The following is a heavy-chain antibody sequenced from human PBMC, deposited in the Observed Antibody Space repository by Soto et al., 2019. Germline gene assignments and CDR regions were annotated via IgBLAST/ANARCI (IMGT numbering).Heavy chain of an antibody. Sequence: ASVKVSCKAPRFTFTRYAICWVRQAPGQGLEWMGWISGYNGDTNYAQKFQDRVSMTIDTSTGTAYMELRSLTSDDTAIYYCAKNGQPPYYYYGLDVWGQGTKVTVSS. D-gene: IGHD2-8*01. J-gene: IGHJ6*02. CDR1: RFTFTRYA. V-gene: IGHV1-18*01. CDR3: AKNGQPPYYYYGLDV. CDR2: ISGYNGDT.